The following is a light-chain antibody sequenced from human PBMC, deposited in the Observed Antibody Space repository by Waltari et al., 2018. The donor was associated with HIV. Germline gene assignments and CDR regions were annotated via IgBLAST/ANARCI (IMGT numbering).Light chain of an antibody. CDR3: QQYGTSPFT. CDR1: QSVSVTY. Sequence: DIVLTQSPGTLSLSPGERATLSCRASQSVSVTYLAWYQQRPGQAPRLLIYGASSRATGTPDRFSGSGSGTDFTLTISRLESGDSAVYYCQQYGTSPFTFGPGT. J-gene: IGKJ3*01. V-gene: IGKV3-20*01. CDR2: GAS.